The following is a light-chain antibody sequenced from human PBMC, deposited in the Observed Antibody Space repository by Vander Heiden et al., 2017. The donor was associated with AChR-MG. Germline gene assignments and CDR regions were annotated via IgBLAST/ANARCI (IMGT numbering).Light chain of an antibody. Sequence: QSDLTQPPSASGSPGQSVAISCTGTSSDVGGYTYVSWYQQHPGKAHSLIIYEVTKRPSGVPDRFSGSKSGNTASLTVSGLQAEDEADYYCSSDAGSNNLVFGGGTKLTVL. CDR1: SSDVGGYTY. CDR3: SSDAGSNNLV. CDR2: EVT. J-gene: IGLJ3*02. V-gene: IGLV2-8*01.